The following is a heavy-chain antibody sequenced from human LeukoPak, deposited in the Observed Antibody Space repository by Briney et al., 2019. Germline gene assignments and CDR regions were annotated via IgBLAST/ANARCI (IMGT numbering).Heavy chain of an antibody. CDR3: APGGGSSSFDY. D-gene: IGHD2-2*01. Sequence: PGGSLGLSCAASGFTFSSYGMHWVRQAPGKGLEWVAVIWYDGSNKYYADSVKGRFTISRDNSKNTLYLQMNSLRAEDTAVYYCAPGGGSSSFDYWGQGTLVTVSS. J-gene: IGHJ4*02. CDR2: IWYDGSNK. V-gene: IGHV3-33*01. CDR1: GFTFSSYG.